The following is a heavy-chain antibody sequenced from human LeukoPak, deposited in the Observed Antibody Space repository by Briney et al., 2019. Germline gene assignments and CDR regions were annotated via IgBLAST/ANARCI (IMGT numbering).Heavy chain of an antibody. V-gene: IGHV1-69*05. Sequence: GASVKVSCKASGGTFSSYAISWVRQAPGQGLEWMGGIIPIFGTANYAQKFQGRVTITTDESTSTAYMELSSLRSGDTAVYYCATTSYYDFWSGYKNFDYWGQGTLVTVSS. CDR1: GGTFSSYA. CDR2: IIPIFGTA. CDR3: ATTSYYDFWSGYKNFDY. J-gene: IGHJ4*02. D-gene: IGHD3-3*01.